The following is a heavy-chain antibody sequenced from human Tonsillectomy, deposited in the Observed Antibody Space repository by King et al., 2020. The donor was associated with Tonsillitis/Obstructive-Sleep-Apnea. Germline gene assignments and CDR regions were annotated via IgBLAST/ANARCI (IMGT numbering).Heavy chain of an antibody. Sequence: TLQESGPTLVKPTQTLTLTCTFSGFSLSTSGVGVGWIRQPPGKALEWLALIYWDDDKRYSPSLKSRLTITKDTSKNQVVLTMTNMDPVDTATYYCVHTRNDFWSGYDYYYYMDVWGKGTTVTVSS. CDR1: GFSLSTSGVG. CDR3: VHTRNDFWSGYDYYYYMDV. J-gene: IGHJ6*03. D-gene: IGHD3-3*01. CDR2: IYWDDDK. V-gene: IGHV2-5*02.